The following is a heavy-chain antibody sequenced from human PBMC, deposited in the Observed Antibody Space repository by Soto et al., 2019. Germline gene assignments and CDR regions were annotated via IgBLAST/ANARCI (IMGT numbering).Heavy chain of an antibody. CDR3: ARFRRVVRALIRYYGTDV. CDR2: ISAYNSNT. CDR1: GYTFTSYG. Sequence: GAPEKVSCKASGYTFTSYGIRGVQQAPGQGLERKGWISAYNSNTNYAQKLHGRVTMTTDSSTSRGNVELRRLSSDDTALYHCARFRRVVRALIRYYGTDVSCREST. J-gene: IGHJ6*02. D-gene: IGHD3-10*02. V-gene: IGHV1-18*04.